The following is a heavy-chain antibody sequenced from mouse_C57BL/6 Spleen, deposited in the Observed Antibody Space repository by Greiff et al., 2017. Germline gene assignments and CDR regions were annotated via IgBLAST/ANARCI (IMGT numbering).Heavy chain of an antibody. CDR2: IYPGSGST. CDR1: GYTFTRYW. D-gene: IGHD2-10*02. J-gene: IGHJ2*01. V-gene: IGHV1-55*01. CDR3: ARSPSRVSIAPS. Sequence: QVQLQQPGAELVKPGASVKMSCKASGYTFTRYWITWVKQRPGQGLEWIGDIYPGSGSTNYNEKFKSKATLTVDTSSITAYIQLSSLASEDSAVYYFARSPSRVSIAPSWGQGTTFTVSS.